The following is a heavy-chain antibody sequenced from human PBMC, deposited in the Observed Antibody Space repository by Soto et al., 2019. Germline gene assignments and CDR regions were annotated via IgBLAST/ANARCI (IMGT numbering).Heavy chain of an antibody. D-gene: IGHD3-22*01. J-gene: IGHJ4*02. V-gene: IGHV3-30*18. Sequence: HPGGSLRLSCAASGFTFSSYGMHWVRQAPGKGLEWVAVISYDGSNKYYADSVKGRFTISRDNSKNTLYLQMNSLRAEDTAVYYCAKDWEWLLLGYFDYWGQGTLVTVSS. CDR1: GFTFSSYG. CDR2: ISYDGSNK. CDR3: AKDWEWLLLGYFDY.